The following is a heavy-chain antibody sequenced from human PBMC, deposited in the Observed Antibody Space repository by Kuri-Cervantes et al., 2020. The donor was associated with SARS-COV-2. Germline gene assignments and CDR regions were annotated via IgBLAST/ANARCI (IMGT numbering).Heavy chain of an antibody. J-gene: IGHJ2*01. D-gene: IGHD3-22*01. CDR3: ARHLNYYDSSGYYRTWYFDL. Sequence: SETLSLTCTVSGGSISSSSYYWGWIRQPPGKGLEWIGSIYYSGSTYYNPSLKSRVTISVDTSKNQFSPKLSSVTAADTAVYYCARHLNYYDSSGYYRTWYFDLWGRGTLVTVSS. CDR1: GGSISSSSYY. V-gene: IGHV4-39*01. CDR2: IYYSGST.